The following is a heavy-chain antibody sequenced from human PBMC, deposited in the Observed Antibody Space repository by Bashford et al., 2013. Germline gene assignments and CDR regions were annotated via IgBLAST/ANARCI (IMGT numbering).Heavy chain of an antibody. CDR3: VRDGSSSRYVY. Sequence: VASVKVSCKASDYIFTAHNVNWVRQAPGQGLEWMAWISAYNGDSKYSQNVQGRVTLTTDTSTGTAYMELRSLRSDDTAVYYCVRDGSSSRYVYWGQGTLVTVSS. J-gene: IGHJ4*02. V-gene: IGHV1-18*01. CDR1: DYIFTAHN. D-gene: IGHD6-13*01. CDR2: ISAYNGDS.